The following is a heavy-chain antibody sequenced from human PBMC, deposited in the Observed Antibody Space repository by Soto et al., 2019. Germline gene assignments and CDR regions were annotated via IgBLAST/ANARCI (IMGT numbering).Heavy chain of an antibody. CDR3: AADSSNGVNY. J-gene: IGHJ4*02. D-gene: IGHD2-8*01. CDR1: GYTFTSYD. V-gene: IGHV1-58*02. CDR2: IVVGSGNT. Sequence: SVKVSCKASGYTFTSYDINWVRQARGQRLEWIGWIVVGSGNTNYAQKFQERVTITRDMSTSTAYMELSSLRSEDTAVYYCAADSSNGVNYWGQGTLVTVSS.